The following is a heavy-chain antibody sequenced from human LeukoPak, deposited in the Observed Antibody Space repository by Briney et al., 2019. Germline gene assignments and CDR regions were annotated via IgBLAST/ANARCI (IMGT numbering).Heavy chain of an antibody. CDR2: ISAYNGNT. V-gene: IGHV1-18*01. Sequence: ASVKVSCKASGYTFTSYGISWVRQAPGQGLEWMGWISAYNGNTNYAQKLQGRVTMTTDTSTSTAYMELRSLRSDDTAVYYCARDSRASGWYEGPDYWGQGTLVTVSS. CDR1: GYTFTSYG. CDR3: ARDSRASGWYEGPDY. J-gene: IGHJ4*02. D-gene: IGHD6-19*01.